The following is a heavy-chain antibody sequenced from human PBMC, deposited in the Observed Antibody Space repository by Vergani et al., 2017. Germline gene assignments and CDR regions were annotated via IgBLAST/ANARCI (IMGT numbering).Heavy chain of an antibody. CDR3: ARHTTYTDS. D-gene: IGHD1-1*01. J-gene: IGHJ4*02. V-gene: IGHV5-51*01. CDR2: IYPADSDT. CDR1: EYSFGNYW. Sequence: EVERVQSGPEMRKPRESLKISCKGSEYSFGNYWIGWVRQMPGKGLEWMGIIYPADSDTRYSPSFQGQVTISADKSISTAFLQWDSLKASDTPLYYCARHTTYTDSWGQGTLVTVSS.